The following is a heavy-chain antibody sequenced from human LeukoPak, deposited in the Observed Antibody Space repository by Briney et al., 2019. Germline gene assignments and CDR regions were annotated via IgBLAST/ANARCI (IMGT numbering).Heavy chain of an antibody. D-gene: IGHD6-25*01. CDR2: IYPGDSDA. CDR3: ARHSAPSVAAHDSFYV. Sequence: ESLKISCQGSDYIFSNYWIGWVRQIPGKGLEWMGIIYPGDSDARYSPSVQGQVTMSVDKSIRTAYLQWSSLKASDSAMYCCARHSAPSVAAHDSFYVWGQGKMVTVSS. V-gene: IGHV5-51*01. J-gene: IGHJ3*01. CDR1: DYIFSNYW.